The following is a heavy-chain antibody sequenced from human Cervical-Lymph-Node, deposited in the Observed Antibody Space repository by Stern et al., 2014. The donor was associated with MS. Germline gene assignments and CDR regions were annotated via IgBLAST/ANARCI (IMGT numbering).Heavy chain of an antibody. V-gene: IGHV3-30*18. CDR3: AKNPRGIFGVVIPYFDY. J-gene: IGHJ4*02. CDR1: GLTLSNSG. D-gene: IGHD3-3*01. Sequence: QVQLVESGGGVVQPGRSLRLSCVASGLTLSNSGMHWVRQAPGKGLEWVAVVSYDGTNKYYADSVKGRFTIARDNSKNALYLQMDSLKPEDTALYFCAKNPRGIFGVVIPYFDYWGQGTQVTVSS. CDR2: VSYDGTNK.